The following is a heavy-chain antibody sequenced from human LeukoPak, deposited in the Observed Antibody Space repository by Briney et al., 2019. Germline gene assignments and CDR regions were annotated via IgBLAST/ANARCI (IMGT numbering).Heavy chain of an antibody. D-gene: IGHD2-2*01. CDR3: AREGSYRSSTSSFDY. Sequence: GGSLRLSCAASGSTFRSYSMNWVRQAPGKGLEWVSSISSSSSYIYYADSVEGRFTISRDNAKNSLYLQMNSLRAEDTAVYYCAREGSYRSSTSSFDYWGQGTLVTVSS. J-gene: IGHJ4*02. CDR2: ISSSSSYI. V-gene: IGHV3-21*01. CDR1: GSTFRSYS.